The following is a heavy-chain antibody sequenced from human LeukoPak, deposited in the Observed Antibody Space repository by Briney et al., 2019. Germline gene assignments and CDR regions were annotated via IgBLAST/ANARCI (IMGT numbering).Heavy chain of an antibody. J-gene: IGHJ4*02. CDR1: GNSISSGDNY. V-gene: IGHV4-61*02. CDR2: IYTSGST. D-gene: IGHD3-22*01. CDR3: ARASYSYDINGWVPFDY. Sequence: SETLSLACTVSGNSISSGDNYWSWIRQPAVKGLEWIGRIYTSGSTNYNPSLKSRVTISGDTSKNQFSLRLSSVTAADTAVYYCARASYSYDINGWVPFDYWGQGTLVTVSS.